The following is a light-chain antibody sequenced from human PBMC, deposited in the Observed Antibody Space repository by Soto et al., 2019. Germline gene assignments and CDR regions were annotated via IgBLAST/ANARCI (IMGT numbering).Light chain of an antibody. V-gene: IGLV2-8*01. J-gene: IGLJ1*01. CDR1: SSDVGVYDY. CDR2: EIN. Sequence: QSALTQPPSASGSPGQSVTISCTGTSSDVGVYDYVSWYQQHPGKAPKLMIYEINKRPSGVPDRFSGSKSGNTASLPVSGLQAEDEADYYCSSFAGSNNFPYVFGTGTKLTVL. CDR3: SSFAGSNNFPYV.